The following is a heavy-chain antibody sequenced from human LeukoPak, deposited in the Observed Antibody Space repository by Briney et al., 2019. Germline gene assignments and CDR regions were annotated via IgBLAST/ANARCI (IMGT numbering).Heavy chain of an antibody. V-gene: IGHV3-73*01. CDR2: IRSKANSYAT. J-gene: IGHJ4*02. CDR3: TSIMVATDY. Sequence: PGGSLRLSCAASGFTFSGSAMHWVRQASGKGLEWVGRIRSKANSYATAYAASVKGRFTISRDDSKDTAYLQMNSLKTEDTAVYYCTSIMVATDYWGQGTLVTVSS. CDR1: GFTFSGSA. D-gene: IGHD2-8*01.